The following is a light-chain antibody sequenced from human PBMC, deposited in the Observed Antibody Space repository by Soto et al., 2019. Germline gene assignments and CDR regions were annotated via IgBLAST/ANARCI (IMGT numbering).Light chain of an antibody. Sequence: DVVMTQSPDSLAVSLGERATINCKSSQSILYNSNNKNYLAWYQQKPGQPPKLLIYWASTRASGVPDRFSGSGSGTDFSLTISSLQAEDVAVYYCQQYYTTYPRTFGQGTKLEIK. CDR2: WAS. CDR1: QSILYNSNNKNY. V-gene: IGKV4-1*01. CDR3: QQYYTTYPRT. J-gene: IGKJ2*01.